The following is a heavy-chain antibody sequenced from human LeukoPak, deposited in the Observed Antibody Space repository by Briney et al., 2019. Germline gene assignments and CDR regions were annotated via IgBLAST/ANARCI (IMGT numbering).Heavy chain of an antibody. J-gene: IGHJ4*02. V-gene: IGHV7-4-1*02. CDR2: INTNTGNP. D-gene: IGHD5-18*01. Sequence: SSVKVSCKASGGTFSSYAISWVRQAPGQGLEWMGWINTNTGNPTYAQGFTGRFVFSLDTSVSTAYLQISSLKAEDTAVYYCARWVDTAMVGPFLDYWGQGTLVTVSS. CDR1: GGTFSSYA. CDR3: ARWVDTAMVGPFLDY.